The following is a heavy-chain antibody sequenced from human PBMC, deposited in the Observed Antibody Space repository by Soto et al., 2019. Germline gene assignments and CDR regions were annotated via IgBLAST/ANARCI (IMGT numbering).Heavy chain of an antibody. V-gene: IGHV5-51*01. CDR1: GYSFTSYW. D-gene: IGHD3-22*01. J-gene: IGHJ3*02. CDR3: ARARRPMIVVAIGAFDI. Sequence: GESLKISCKGCGYSFTSYWIGWVRQMPGKGLERMGIIYPGDSDTRYSPSFQGQVTISADKSISTAYLQWSSLKASDTAMYYCARARRPMIVVAIGAFDIWGQGTMVTVSS. CDR2: IYPGDSDT.